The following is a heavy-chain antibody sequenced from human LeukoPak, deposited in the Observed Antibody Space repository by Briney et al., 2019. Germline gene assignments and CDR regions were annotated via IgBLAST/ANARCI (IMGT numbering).Heavy chain of an antibody. CDR1: GYTFTGYY. J-gene: IGHJ6*03. CDR3: ARDGDYYYYYYYMDV. Sequence: ASVKVSCKASGYTFTGYYMHWVRQAPGQGREWMGWINTNTGNPTYAQGFTGRFVFSLDTSVSTAYLQISSLKAEDTAVYYCARDGDYYYYYYYMDVWGKGTTVTVSS. CDR2: INTNTGNP. V-gene: IGHV7-4-1*02. D-gene: IGHD4-17*01.